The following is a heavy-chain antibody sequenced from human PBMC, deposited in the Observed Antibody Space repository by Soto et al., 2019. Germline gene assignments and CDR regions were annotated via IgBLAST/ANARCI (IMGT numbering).Heavy chain of an antibody. J-gene: IGHJ3*02. CDR3: AKKTYGGDGFDI. CDR1: GFTFSSYS. Sequence: EVQLVESGGGLVKPGGSLRLSCAASGFTFSSYSMNWVRQAPGKGLEWVSSISASGNYIFYADSVKGRFTISRDNAKNSLYLQIHSLRAEDTAVFYCAKKTYGGDGFDIWGQGTMVTVSS. D-gene: IGHD4-17*01. CDR2: ISASGNYI. V-gene: IGHV3-21*01.